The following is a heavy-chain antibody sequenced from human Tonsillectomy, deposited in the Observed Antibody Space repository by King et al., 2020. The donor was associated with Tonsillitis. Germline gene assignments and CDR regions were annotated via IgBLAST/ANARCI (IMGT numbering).Heavy chain of an antibody. Sequence: VQLVESRAEMKKPGESLKISCPGLGYTFSNFWINWVRQLPGKGLEWMGRIGPADSYTQYSPSFQGHVTISVDKSISTAYLQWSKLKASDSAMYFCAYYGDSDAFDFWGQGTLVTVSS. CDR3: AYYGDSDAFDF. D-gene: IGHD4-17*01. J-gene: IGHJ3*01. V-gene: IGHV5-10-1*03. CDR2: IGPADSYT. CDR1: GYTFSNFW.